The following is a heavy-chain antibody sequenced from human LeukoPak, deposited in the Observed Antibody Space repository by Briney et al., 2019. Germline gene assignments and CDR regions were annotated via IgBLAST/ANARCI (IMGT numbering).Heavy chain of an antibody. V-gene: IGHV4-4*07. CDR1: GDSISSYY. CDR2: IHTSGST. D-gene: IGHD3-10*01. Sequence: SETLSLTCSVSGDSISSYYWSWIRQPAGKGLEWIGRIHTSGSTNYKSSLKSRVTMSVDTSKNQFSLRLTSVTAADTAVYYCARQTFGVLYFDSWGQGTLVIVSS. J-gene: IGHJ4*02. CDR3: ARQTFGVLYFDS.